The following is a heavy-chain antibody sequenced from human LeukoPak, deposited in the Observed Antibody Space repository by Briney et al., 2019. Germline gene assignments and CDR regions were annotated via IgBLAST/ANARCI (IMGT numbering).Heavy chain of an antibody. J-gene: IGHJ4*02. CDR3: ARDLGPYSSGSGGYFDY. V-gene: IGHV4-59*01. Sequence: SETLSLTCTVSGGSISSNYWSWIRQPPGKGLEWIGYIYYSGSTNYNPSLKSRVTISVDTSKNQFSLKLSSVTAADTAVYYCARDLGPYSSGSGGYFDYWGQGTLVTVSS. CDR1: GGSISSNY. CDR2: IYYSGST. D-gene: IGHD3-22*01.